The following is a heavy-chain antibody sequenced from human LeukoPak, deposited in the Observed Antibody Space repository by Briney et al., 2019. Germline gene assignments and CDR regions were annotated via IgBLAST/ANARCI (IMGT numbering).Heavy chain of an antibody. CDR3: ARHNWEMATHNEGTNWLDP. V-gene: IGHV4-34*01. Sequence: SETLSLTCTVSGGSISTYYWSWIRQPPGKGLEWIGEINHSGSTNYNPSLKSRVTISVDTSKNQFSLKLSSVTAADTAVYYCARHNWEMATHNEGTNWLDPWGQGSLVTVSS. CDR1: GGSISTYY. CDR2: INHSGST. D-gene: IGHD5-24*01. J-gene: IGHJ5*02.